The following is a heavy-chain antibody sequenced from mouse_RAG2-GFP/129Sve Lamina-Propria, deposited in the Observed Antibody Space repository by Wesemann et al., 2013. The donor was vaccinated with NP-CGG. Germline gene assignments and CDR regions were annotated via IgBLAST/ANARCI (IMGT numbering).Heavy chain of an antibody. Sequence: DVQLQESGPGLVKPSQSLSLTCSVTGYSITSGYYWNWIRQFPGNKLEWMGYISYDGSNNYNPSLKNRISITRDTSKNQFFLKLNSVTTEDTATYYCARGPTGTRWGRGTTLTVSS. CDR3: ARGPTGTR. D-gene: IGHD4-1*02. CDR2: ISYDGSN. V-gene: IGHV3-6*01. J-gene: IGHJ2*01. CDR1: GYSITSGYY.